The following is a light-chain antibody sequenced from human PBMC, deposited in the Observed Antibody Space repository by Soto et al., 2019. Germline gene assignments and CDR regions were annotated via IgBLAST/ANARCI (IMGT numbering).Light chain of an antibody. V-gene: IGKV3-20*01. CDR2: SPS. CDR1: QSVGTSW. CDR3: QQYASSQWT. J-gene: IGKJ1*01. Sequence: EIVLTQSPGTLSLSPGERVTLSCRASQSVGTSWLAWYQQKPGQSPRLLIYSPSSRATGIPDRFSGSGSETDFALTISRLEPEDSAAYYCQQYASSQWTFGQGTKVEIK.